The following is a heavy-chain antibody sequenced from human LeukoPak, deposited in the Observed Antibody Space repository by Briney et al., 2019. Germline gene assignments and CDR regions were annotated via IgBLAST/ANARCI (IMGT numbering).Heavy chain of an antibody. D-gene: IGHD3-22*01. CDR1: GGSIRSTNYY. CDR2: IYYSGNT. CDR3: ARAPHFFDTSGSRYYFDY. V-gene: IGHV4-39*07. J-gene: IGHJ4*02. Sequence: SETLSLTCTVSGGSIRSTNYYWGWIRQPPGKGLEWIGSIYYSGNTYHSPSLMSRVTISVDTSKNQFSLKLSSVTAADTAVYYCARAPHFFDTSGSRYYFDYWGQGALVTVSS.